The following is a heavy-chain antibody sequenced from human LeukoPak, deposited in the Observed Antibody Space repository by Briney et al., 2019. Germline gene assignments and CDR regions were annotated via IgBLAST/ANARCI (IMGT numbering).Heavy chain of an antibody. CDR1: GYTFTSYG. CDR2: ISAYNGNT. D-gene: IGHD3-9*01. J-gene: IGHJ4*02. CDR3: ARDGRAPYDILTGSSYYFDY. Sequence: ASVKVSCTASGYTFTSYGISWVRQAPGQGLEWMGWISAYNGNTNYAQKLQGRVTMTTDTSTSTAYMELRSLRSDDTAVYYCARDGRAPYDILTGSSYYFDYWGQGTLVTVSS. V-gene: IGHV1-18*01.